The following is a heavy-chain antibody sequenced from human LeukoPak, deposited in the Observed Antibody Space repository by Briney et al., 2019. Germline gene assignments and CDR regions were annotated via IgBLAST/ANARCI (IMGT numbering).Heavy chain of an antibody. CDR2: ITPLFGTA. D-gene: IGHD1-14*01. Sequence: SVKVSCKASGGTFSKYTISWVRQSPGQGLEWMGGITPLFGTASYAQKFQGRVTITADESTSTAYMELSSLRSEDTAVYYCTRTSSDPDPYFDYWGQGTLVTVSS. CDR3: TRTSSDPDPYFDY. J-gene: IGHJ4*02. CDR1: GGTFSKYT. V-gene: IGHV1-69*13.